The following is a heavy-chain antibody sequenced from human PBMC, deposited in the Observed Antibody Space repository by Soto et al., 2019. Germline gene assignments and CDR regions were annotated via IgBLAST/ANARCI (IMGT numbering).Heavy chain of an antibody. CDR3: AREMASSSSSKGDNDAFDI. J-gene: IGHJ3*02. D-gene: IGHD6-6*01. V-gene: IGHV3-30*03. CDR2: ISYDGSNK. CDR1: GFTFSSYG. Sequence: QVQLVESGGGVVQPGRSLRLSCAASGFTFSSYGMHWVRQAPGKGLEWVALISYDGSNKYYADSVKGRFTISRDNSKNTKYLQMNSLRAEDTAVYYCAREMASSSSSKGDNDAFDIWGQGTMVTVSS.